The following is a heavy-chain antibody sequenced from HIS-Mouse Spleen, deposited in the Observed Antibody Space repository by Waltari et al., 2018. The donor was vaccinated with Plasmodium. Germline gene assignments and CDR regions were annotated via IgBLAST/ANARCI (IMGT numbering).Heavy chain of an antibody. CDR2: IKKDGSEK. J-gene: IGHJ2*01. V-gene: IGHV3-7*01. CDR1: GFTFSSYW. CDR3: ASSWYWYFDL. Sequence: EVQLVESGGGLVQPGGSLRLSCAASGFTFSSYWRSWVRQAPGKGREGGANIKKDGSEKYYGDSVKGRFTISRDNAKNSLYLQMNSLRAEDTAVYYCASSWYWYFDLWGRGTLVTVSS. D-gene: IGHD6-13*01.